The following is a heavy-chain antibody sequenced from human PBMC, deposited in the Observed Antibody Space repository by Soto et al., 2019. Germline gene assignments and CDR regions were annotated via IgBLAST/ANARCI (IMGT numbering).Heavy chain of an antibody. CDR1: GYTFTSYY. D-gene: IGHD5-18*01. V-gene: IGHV1-46*03. CDR3: AGRGYSYGYHYYYYMDV. Sequence: ASVKVSCKASGYTFTSYYMHWVRQAPGQGPEWMGIINPSGGSTSYAQKFQGRVTMTRDTSTSTVYMELSSLRSEDTAVYYCAGRGYSYGYHYYYYMDVWGKGTTVTVSS. CDR2: INPSGGST. J-gene: IGHJ6*03.